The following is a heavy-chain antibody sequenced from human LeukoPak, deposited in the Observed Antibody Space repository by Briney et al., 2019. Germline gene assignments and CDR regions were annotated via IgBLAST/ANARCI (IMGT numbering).Heavy chain of an antibody. V-gene: IGHV4-39*02. J-gene: IGHJ4*02. D-gene: IGHD3-10*01. Sequence: SETLSLTCTVSSASISSSPYYWGWIRQSPGKGLEWIGSISYSGTTYYNPSLKSRVTISVDTSKNHFSLKLSSVTAADTAVYYCARASRGHDYWGQGTLVTVSS. CDR3: ARASRGHDY. CDR2: ISYSGTT. CDR1: SASISSSPYY.